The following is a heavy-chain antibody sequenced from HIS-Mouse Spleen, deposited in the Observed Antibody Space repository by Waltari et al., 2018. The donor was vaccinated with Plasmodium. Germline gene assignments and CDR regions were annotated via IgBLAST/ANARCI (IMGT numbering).Heavy chain of an antibody. CDR1: GGSFSGYY. D-gene: IGHD3-10*01. CDR3: ASSGSGSYYY. V-gene: IGHV4-34*01. J-gene: IGHJ4*02. Sequence: QVQLQQWGAGLLKPSETLSLTCAVYGGSFSGYYWRWIRKPPGKGLAWIGEINHSGSTNYNPSLKSRVTISVDTSKNQFSLKLSSVTAADTAVYYCASSGSGSYYYWGQGTLVTVSS. CDR2: INHSGST.